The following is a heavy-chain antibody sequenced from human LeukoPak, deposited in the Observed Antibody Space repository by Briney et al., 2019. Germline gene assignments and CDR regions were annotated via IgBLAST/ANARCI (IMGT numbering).Heavy chain of an antibody. CDR3: VRDRLTGLMSTLTPA. Sequence: KAGGSLRLSCVSSEFTFSSYSMYWVRQAPGKGLEWVSYIGSLSTYTHYADSVKGRFTISRDNDKKLLYLQMNSLRVEDTAVYYCVRDRLTGLMSTLTPAWGQGTLVTVSS. CDR2: IGSLSTYT. J-gene: IGHJ5*02. CDR1: EFTFSSYS. D-gene: IGHD4-11*01. V-gene: IGHV3-21*01.